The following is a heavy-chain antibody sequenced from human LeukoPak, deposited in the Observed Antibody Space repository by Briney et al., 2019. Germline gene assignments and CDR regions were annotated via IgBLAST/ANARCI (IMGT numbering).Heavy chain of an antibody. V-gene: IGHV3-11*04. J-gene: IGHJ4*02. Sequence: PGGSLRLSCAGSGFSFSDYYMTWIRQAPGKGLEWVSYIGSSGSIIYYADSVKGRLTISRDNAKNSLYLQVNSLRAEDTAVYYCARAGDFWSGYQIDYWGQGTLVTASS. CDR1: GFSFSDYY. CDR3: ARAGDFWSGYQIDY. CDR2: IGSSGSII. D-gene: IGHD3-3*01.